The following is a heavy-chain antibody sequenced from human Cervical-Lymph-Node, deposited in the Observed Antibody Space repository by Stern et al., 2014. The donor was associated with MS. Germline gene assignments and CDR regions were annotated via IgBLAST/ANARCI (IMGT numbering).Heavy chain of an antibody. J-gene: IGHJ6*02. D-gene: IGHD3-3*01. CDR3: ARVYDFRYCMDV. CDR2: INGGSSYI. Sequence: VQLVESGGGLVKPGGSLRLSCAASGFAFNIYGMNWVRQAPGKGLEWVSYINGGSSYIYYADSVKGRFTISRDNDKNSLYLQMSSLRAEDMAVYYCARVYDFRYCMDVWGQGTTVTVSS. V-gene: IGHV3-21*01. CDR1: GFAFNIYG.